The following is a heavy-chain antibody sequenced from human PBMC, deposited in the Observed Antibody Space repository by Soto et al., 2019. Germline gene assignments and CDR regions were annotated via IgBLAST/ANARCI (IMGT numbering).Heavy chain of an antibody. J-gene: IGHJ5*01. Sequence: PSQTLSLTCAISGDSVSSNNAVWNWIRQSPSRGLEWLGRTFYRSEWYYDYAVSVRSRITANPDTSKNQFSLQLNSVTPEDTAVYFCAREVTMIRGIKNWFDSWGQGTLVTVSS. CDR1: GDSVSSNNAV. V-gene: IGHV6-1*01. CDR3: AREVTMIRGIKNWFDS. D-gene: IGHD3-10*01. CDR2: TFYRSEWYY.